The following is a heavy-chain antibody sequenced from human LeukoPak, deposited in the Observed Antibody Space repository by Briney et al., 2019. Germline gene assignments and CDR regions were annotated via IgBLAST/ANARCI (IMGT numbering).Heavy chain of an antibody. CDR2: ISYDGSNK. CDR1: GFTFSSYG. J-gene: IGHJ4*02. D-gene: IGHD3-10*01. CDR3: ARDPSTKYYYGSGSPDY. V-gene: IGHV3-30*03. Sequence: GRSLRLSCAASGFTFSSYGMHWVRQAPGKGLEWVAVISYDGSNKYYADSVKGRFTISRDNSKNTLYLQMNSLRAEDTAVYYCARDPSTKYYYGSGSPDYWGQGTLVTVSS.